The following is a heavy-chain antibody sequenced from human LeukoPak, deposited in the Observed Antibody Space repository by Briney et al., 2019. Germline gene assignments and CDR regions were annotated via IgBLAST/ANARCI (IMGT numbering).Heavy chain of an antibody. J-gene: IGHJ6*03. Sequence: GGSLRLSCAASGFTFSDYYMSWIRQAPGKGLEWVSYISSSGSTIYYADSVKGRFTISRDNAKHSLYLQMNSLRAEDTAVYYCARGYCSGGSCYYYYYYMDVWGKGTTVTISS. CDR3: ARGYCSGGSCYYYYYYMDV. D-gene: IGHD2-15*01. CDR1: GFTFSDYY. V-gene: IGHV3-11*01. CDR2: ISSSGSTI.